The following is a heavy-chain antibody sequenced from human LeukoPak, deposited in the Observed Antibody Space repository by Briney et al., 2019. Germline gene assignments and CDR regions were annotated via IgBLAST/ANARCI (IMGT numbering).Heavy chain of an antibody. Sequence: AASVKVSCKASGYTFTSYGINWVRQAPGQGLEWMGWISACNGNTNSAQKLQGRVTMTTDTSTSTAYMELRSLRSDDTAVYYCARGGDLYTAGYNYYYMDVWGKGTTVTVSS. J-gene: IGHJ6*03. CDR3: ARGGDLYTAGYNYYYMDV. CDR1: GYTFTSYG. D-gene: IGHD5-18*01. V-gene: IGHV1-18*01. CDR2: ISACNGNT.